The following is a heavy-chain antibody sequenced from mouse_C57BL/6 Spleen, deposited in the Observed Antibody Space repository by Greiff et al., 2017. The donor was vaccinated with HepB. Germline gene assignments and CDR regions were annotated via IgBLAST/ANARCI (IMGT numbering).Heavy chain of an antibody. CDR3: ARGGLTPMDY. CDR1: GYTFTSYW. CDR2: IDPSDSYT. Sequence: VQLQQSGAELVKPGASVKLSCKASGYTFTSYWMQWVKQRPGQGLEWIGEIDPSDSYTNYNQKFKGKATLTVDTSSSTAYMQLSSLTSEDSAVYYCARGGLTPMDYWGQGTSVTVSS. J-gene: IGHJ4*01. V-gene: IGHV1-50*01. D-gene: IGHD1-1*02.